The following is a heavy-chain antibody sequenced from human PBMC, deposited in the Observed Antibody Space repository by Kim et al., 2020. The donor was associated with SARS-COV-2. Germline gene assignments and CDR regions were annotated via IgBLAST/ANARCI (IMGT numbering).Heavy chain of an antibody. CDR3: ARGGATSY. V-gene: IGHV3-11*06. Sequence: SYTNYAASVKGRFTIARDNAKNSLYLQMNGRRAEDTAVYYWARGGATSYWGQGTLVTVSS. CDR2: SYT. J-gene: IGHJ4*02. D-gene: IGHD1-26*01.